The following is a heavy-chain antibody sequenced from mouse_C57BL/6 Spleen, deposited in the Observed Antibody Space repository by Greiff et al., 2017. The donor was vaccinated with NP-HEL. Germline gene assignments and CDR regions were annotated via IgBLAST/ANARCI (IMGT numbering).Heavy chain of an antibody. Sequence: VQLQQSGAELVKPGASVKLSCKASGYTFTSYWMQWVKQRPGQGLEWIGEIDPSDSYTNYNQKFKGKATLTVDTSSRTAYMQLTSLTSEDSAVYCCASPLTGTAFAYWGQGTLVTVSA. D-gene: IGHD4-1*01. J-gene: IGHJ3*01. CDR1: GYTFTSYW. V-gene: IGHV1-50*01. CDR3: ASPLTGTAFAY. CDR2: IDPSDSYT.